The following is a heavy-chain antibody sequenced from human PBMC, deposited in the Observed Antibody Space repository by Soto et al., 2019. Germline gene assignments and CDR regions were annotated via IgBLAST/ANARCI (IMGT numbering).Heavy chain of an antibody. J-gene: IGHJ4*02. CDR2: IIPIFGTP. D-gene: IGHD3-10*01. CDR1: GGIFSTYA. CDR3: ARDRDDYGSGNYYNRIDF. V-gene: IGHV1-69*01. Sequence: QVQLVQSGAEVKKPGSSVKVSCKASGGIFSTYAISWLRQAPGXGXXXMGGIIPIFGTPNYAQRFQGRVTITADESTSTAYMELSRLRSEDTAVYYCARDRDDYGSGNYYNRIDFWGQGTLVTVSS.